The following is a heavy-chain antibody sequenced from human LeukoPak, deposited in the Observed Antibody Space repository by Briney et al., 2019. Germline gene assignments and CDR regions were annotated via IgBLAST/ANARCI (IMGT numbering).Heavy chain of an antibody. CDR1: GFTFSTYG. J-gene: IGHJ4*02. V-gene: IGHV3-33*06. CDR3: AKREDYGDYDSPDFDY. CDR2: IWSDGSNK. D-gene: IGHD4-17*01. Sequence: GGSLRLSCAASGFTFSTYGMYWVRQAPGKGLEWVATIWSDGSNKYYADSVKGRFTISRDNSKNTLYLQMNSLRAEDTAVYYCAKREDYGDYDSPDFDYWGQGTLVTVSS.